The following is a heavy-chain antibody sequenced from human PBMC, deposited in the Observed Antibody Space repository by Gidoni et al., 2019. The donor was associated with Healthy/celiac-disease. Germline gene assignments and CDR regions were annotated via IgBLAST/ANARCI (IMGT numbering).Heavy chain of an antibody. CDR2: ISWNSGSI. CDR3: AKDKETAGTYGMDV. J-gene: IGHJ6*02. D-gene: IGHD6-13*01. CDR1: GFTFDDYA. Sequence: EVQLVESGGGLVQPGRSLRLSCAAYGFTFDDYAMHWVRTAPGKGLEWVPGISWNSGSIGYADSVKGRFTISRDNAKNSLYLQMNSLRAEDTALYYCAKDKETAGTYGMDVWGQGTTVTVSS. V-gene: IGHV3-9*01.